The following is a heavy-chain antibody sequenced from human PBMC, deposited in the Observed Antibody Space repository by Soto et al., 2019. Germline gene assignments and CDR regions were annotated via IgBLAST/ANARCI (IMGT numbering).Heavy chain of an antibody. CDR1: GFTFSSYS. CDR2: ISSSSSTI. D-gene: IGHD1-26*01. CDR3: ARGWDNKNYYYYYGMDV. J-gene: IGHJ6*02. V-gene: IGHV3-48*02. Sequence: VQLVESGGGVVQPGRSLRLSCAASGFTFSSYSMNWVRQAPGKGLEWVSYISSSSSTIYYADSVKGRFTISRDNAKNSLYLQMNSLRDEDTAVYYCARGWDNKNYYYYYGMDVWGQGTTVTVSS.